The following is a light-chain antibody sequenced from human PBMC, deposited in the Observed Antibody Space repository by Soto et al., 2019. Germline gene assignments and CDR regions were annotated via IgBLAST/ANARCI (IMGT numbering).Light chain of an antibody. J-gene: IGLJ1*01. CDR1: SSDVGGYNY. V-gene: IGLV2-14*01. CDR3: SAYTSSSTPYV. Sequence: QSALTQPASVSGSPGQSITISCTGTSSDVGGYNYVSWYQQHPGKAPKLMIYEVSNRPSGVSNRFSGSKSGNTASLTISGRQAEDEAEYYCSAYTSSSTPYVFGTGTKVTVL. CDR2: EVS.